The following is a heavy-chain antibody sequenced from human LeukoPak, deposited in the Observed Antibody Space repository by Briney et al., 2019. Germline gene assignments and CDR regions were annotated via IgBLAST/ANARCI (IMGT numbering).Heavy chain of an antibody. D-gene: IGHD4-11*01. CDR1: GFTFSSYW. J-gene: IGHJ3*02. CDR3: ARLSTGDAFDI. V-gene: IGHV3-7*01. Sequence: GGSLRLSCAASGFTFSSYWMSWVRQAPGKGLEWVANIKQDGSEKYYVDSVKGRFTISRDNAKNSLYLQMDSLRAEDTAVYYCARLSTGDAFDIWGQGTMVTVSA. CDR2: IKQDGSEK.